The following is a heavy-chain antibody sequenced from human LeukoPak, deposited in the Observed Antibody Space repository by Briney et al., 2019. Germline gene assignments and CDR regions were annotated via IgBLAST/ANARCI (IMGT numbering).Heavy chain of an antibody. CDR2: ISGSGGST. J-gene: IGHJ4*02. CDR1: GFTMRNHW. V-gene: IGHV3-23*01. CDR3: ARDPTTRSNRAQFYSDY. Sequence: AGGSLRLSCAASGFTMRNHWMSWVRQAPGKGLEWVSAISGSGGSTYYADSVKGRFTISRDNSKNTLYLQMNSLRAEDTAVYYCARDPTTRSNRAQFYSDYWGQGTLVIVSS. D-gene: IGHD4-17*01.